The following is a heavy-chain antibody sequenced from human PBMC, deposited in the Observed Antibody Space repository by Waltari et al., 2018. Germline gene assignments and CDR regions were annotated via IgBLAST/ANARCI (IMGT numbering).Heavy chain of an antibody. J-gene: IGHJ5*02. Sequence: QVQLQQWGAGLLKPSETLSLTCAVYGGSFSGYYWSWIRQPPGKGLEWIGEINHSGSTNDNPSLKSRVTISVDTSKNQFSLKLSSVTAADTAVYYCARGRFTYDSSGYYKGVWFDPWGQGTLVTVSS. CDR3: ARGRFTYDSSGYYKGVWFDP. V-gene: IGHV4-34*01. D-gene: IGHD3-22*01. CDR2: INHSGST. CDR1: GGSFSGYY.